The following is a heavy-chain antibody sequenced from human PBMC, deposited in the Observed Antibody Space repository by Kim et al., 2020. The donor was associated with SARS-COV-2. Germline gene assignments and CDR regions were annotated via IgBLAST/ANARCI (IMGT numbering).Heavy chain of an antibody. CDR3: VRGASYYGLDV. Sequence: GGSLRLSCAASGFSFSSHWMHWIRQAPGKGQVWISRINPGGTSTSYVDSVKGRFTISRDNAKNTLYLQMNSLRAEDTAVYYCVRGASYYGLDVWGQGTTVTVFS. CDR2: INPGGTST. CDR1: GFSFSSHW. V-gene: IGHV3-74*01. J-gene: IGHJ6*02.